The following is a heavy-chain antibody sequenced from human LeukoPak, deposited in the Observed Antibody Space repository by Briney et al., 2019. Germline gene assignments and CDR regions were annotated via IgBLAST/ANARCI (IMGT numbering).Heavy chain of an antibody. CDR1: GGSISSGGYY. CDR2: IYHSGST. J-gene: IGHJ3*02. D-gene: IGHD3-3*01. Sequence: SQTLSLTCTVSGGSISSGGYYWSCIRQPPGKGLEWIGYIYHSGSTYYNPSLKSRVTISVDRSKNQFSLKLSSVTAADTAVYYCARGVTIFGNAFDIWGQGTMDTVSS. V-gene: IGHV4-30-2*01. CDR3: ARGVTIFGNAFDI.